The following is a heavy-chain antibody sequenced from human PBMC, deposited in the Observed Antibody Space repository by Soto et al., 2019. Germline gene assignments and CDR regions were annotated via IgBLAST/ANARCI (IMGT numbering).Heavy chain of an antibody. Sequence: PETLSLTCTLSGGSVSSGSYYWSWIRQPPGKGLEWIGYIYYSGGTNYNPSLKSRVTISRDNAKNSLYLQMDSLRAEDTAVYYCARVDDSAWYTRDYWGQGTLVTVSS. J-gene: IGHJ4*02. CDR1: GGSVSSGSYY. D-gene: IGHD6-19*01. V-gene: IGHV4-61*01. CDR3: ARVDDSAWYTRDY. CDR2: IYYSGGT.